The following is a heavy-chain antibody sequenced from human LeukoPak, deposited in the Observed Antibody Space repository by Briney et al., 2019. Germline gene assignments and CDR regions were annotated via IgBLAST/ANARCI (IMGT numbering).Heavy chain of an antibody. CDR2: IYYSGTT. CDR1: GDSISNYY. J-gene: IGHJ4*02. CDR3: ARHGSSWYREYYFDY. Sequence: KTSETLSLTCTVSGDSISNYYWSWIRQPPGQGLEWIGYIYYSGTTNYNPSLKSRVTISVDTSKSQFSLKLSSVTAADTAVYYCARHGSSWYREYYFDYWGQGTLVTVSS. D-gene: IGHD6-13*01. V-gene: IGHV4-59*08.